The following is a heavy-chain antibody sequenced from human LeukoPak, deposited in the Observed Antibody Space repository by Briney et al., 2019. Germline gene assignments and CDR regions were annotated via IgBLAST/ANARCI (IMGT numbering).Heavy chain of an antibody. V-gene: IGHV3-23*01. J-gene: IGHJ5*02. CDR2: IYGSDDKT. Sequence: GGSLRLSCVASGFTFTNYAMSWVRQAPGKGLELVSGIYGSDDKTVYGDAVKGRFTISRDNSKNTLYLQMNSLRADDTAVYYCAKTQGYYDAWGQGALVTVSS. CDR1: GFTFTNYA. CDR3: AKTQGYYDA. D-gene: IGHD2-15*01.